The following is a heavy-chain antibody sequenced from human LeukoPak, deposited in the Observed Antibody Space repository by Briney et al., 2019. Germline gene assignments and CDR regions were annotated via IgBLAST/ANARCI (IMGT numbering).Heavy chain of an antibody. CDR3: ATTSSGVDY. Sequence: GASVKVSCKASGGTFSSYAISWVRQAPGQGLEWVGGIIPIFGTANYAQKFQGRVTITADESTSTAYMELSSLRSEDTAVYYCATTSSGVDYWGQGTLVTVSS. J-gene: IGHJ4*02. CDR1: GGTFSSYA. V-gene: IGHV1-69*13. D-gene: IGHD7-27*01. CDR2: IIPIFGTA.